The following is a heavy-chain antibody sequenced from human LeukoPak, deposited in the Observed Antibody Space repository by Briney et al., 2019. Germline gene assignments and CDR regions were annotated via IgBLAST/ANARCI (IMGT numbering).Heavy chain of an antibody. J-gene: IGHJ4*02. Sequence: SVKVSCKASGGTFSSYAISWVRQAPGQGLEWMGRIIPIFGIANYAQKFQGRVTITADKSTSTAYMELSSLRSEDTAVYYCASLGGSPTGGYYFDYWGQGTLVTVSS. V-gene: IGHV1-69*04. CDR2: IIPIFGIA. CDR3: ASLGGSPTGGYYFDY. CDR1: GGTFSSYA. D-gene: IGHD1-26*01.